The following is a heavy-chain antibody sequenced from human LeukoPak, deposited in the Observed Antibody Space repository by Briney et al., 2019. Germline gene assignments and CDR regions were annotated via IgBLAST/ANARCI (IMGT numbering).Heavy chain of an antibody. J-gene: IGHJ6*03. D-gene: IGHD6-13*01. Sequence: ASVKVSCKASGYTFTSYDINWVRQATGQGLEWMGWMNPNSGNTGYAQKFQGRVTMTRNTSISTAYMELSSLRSEDTAVYYCVRQGSSSWYYYYMDVWGKGTTVTVSS. CDR1: GYTFTSYD. CDR3: VRQGSSSWYYYYMDV. CDR2: MNPNSGNT. V-gene: IGHV1-8*01.